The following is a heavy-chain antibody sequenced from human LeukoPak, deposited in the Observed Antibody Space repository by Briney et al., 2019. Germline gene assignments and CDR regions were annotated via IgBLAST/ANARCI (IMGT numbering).Heavy chain of an antibody. D-gene: IGHD6-19*01. CDR2: IRYDGNNK. J-gene: IGHJ1*01. V-gene: IGHV3-30*02. CDR3: ARGGKIALAGTRSPQYFQH. Sequence: PGRSLRLSCAASGFTFSSYGMHWVRQAPGKGLEWLLFIRYDGNNKYYADSVKGRFTISRDNSKNTLYLQMSSLRAEDTAVYYCARGGKIALAGTRSPQYFQHWGQGTLVTVSS. CDR1: GFTFSSYG.